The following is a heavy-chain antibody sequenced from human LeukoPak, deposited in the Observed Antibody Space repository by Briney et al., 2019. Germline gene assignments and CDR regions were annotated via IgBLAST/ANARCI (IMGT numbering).Heavy chain of an antibody. V-gene: IGHV4-61*02. CDR2: IYTSGST. D-gene: IGHD4-17*01. J-gene: IGHJ4*02. Sequence: SQTLSLTCTVSGGSISSGSYYWSWIRQPAGKGLEWIGRIYTSGSTNYNPSLESRVTISVDTSKDQFSLKLSSVTAADTAMYYCARVDGDWGQGTLVTVSS. CDR1: GGSISSGSYY. CDR3: ARVDGD.